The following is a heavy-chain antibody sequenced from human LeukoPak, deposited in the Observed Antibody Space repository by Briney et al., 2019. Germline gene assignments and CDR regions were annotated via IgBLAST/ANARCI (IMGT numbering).Heavy chain of an antibody. CDR2: INPNSGGT. V-gene: IGHV1-2*06. D-gene: IGHD3-9*01. J-gene: IGHJ4*02. Sequence: ASVKVSCKASGYTFTGYYMHWVRQAPGQGLEWMGRINPNSGGTNYAQKFQGRVTMTRDTSISTAYMELSRLRSDDTAVYYCARFRYYDILTGFDYWGQGTLVTVSS. CDR1: GYTFTGYY. CDR3: ARFRYYDILTGFDY.